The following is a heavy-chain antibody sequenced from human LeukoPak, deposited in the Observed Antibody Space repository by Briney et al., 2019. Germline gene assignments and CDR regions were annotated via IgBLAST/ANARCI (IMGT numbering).Heavy chain of an antibody. CDR1: GYSFTSYW. V-gene: IGHV5-51*01. J-gene: IGHJ6*03. CDR2: IYPGDSDT. Sequence: GESLKISCKGSGYSFTSYWIGWVRQMPGKGLEGVGIIYPGDSDTRYSPSFQGQVTISADKSISTAYLQWSSLKASDTAMYYCARHGSNYVDYMDVWGKGTTVTVSS. CDR3: ARHGSNYVDYMDV. D-gene: IGHD4-11*01.